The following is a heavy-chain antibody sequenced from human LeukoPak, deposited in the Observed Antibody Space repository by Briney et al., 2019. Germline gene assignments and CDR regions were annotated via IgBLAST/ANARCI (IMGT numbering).Heavy chain of an antibody. V-gene: IGHV3-43*02. CDR2: TSGDGITT. CDR3: ARDHVYGGADY. J-gene: IGHJ4*02. CDR1: GFTFHNYA. Sequence: GGSLRLSCAASGFTFHNYAIHWVRQAPGKGLEWVSLTSGDGITTYFADSVKGRSTISRDNSKSSLFLQMNSLRTEDTALYYCARDHVYGGADYWGQGTLVTVSS. D-gene: IGHD5/OR15-5a*01.